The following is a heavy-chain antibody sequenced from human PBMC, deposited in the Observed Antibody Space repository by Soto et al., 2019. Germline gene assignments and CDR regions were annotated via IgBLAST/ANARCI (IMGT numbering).Heavy chain of an antibody. Sequence: QVQLVQSGAEVKKPGASVKVSCKASGYSFTNYAMHWVRQAPGQGLEWMGWINGGNGNTKYSEKFQDRVTITRDTSASTAYMELSSLRSEDTAVYYCARDRYYHDGSGLYWYFDLWGRGTLVTVSS. CDR2: INGGNGNT. J-gene: IGHJ2*01. D-gene: IGHD3-22*01. CDR3: ARDRYYHDGSGLYWYFDL. V-gene: IGHV1-3*01. CDR1: GYSFTNYA.